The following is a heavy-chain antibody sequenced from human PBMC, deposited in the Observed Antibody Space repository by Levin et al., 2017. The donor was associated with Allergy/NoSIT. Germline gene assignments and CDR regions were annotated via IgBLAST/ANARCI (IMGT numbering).Heavy chain of an antibody. CDR1: GGTFSSYA. D-gene: IGHD6-19*01. CDR3: ARRYSSGWFERYGMDG. J-gene: IGHJ6*02. CDR2: IIPIFGTA. Sequence: SVKVSCKASGGTFSSYAISWVRQAPGQGLEWMGGIIPIFGTANYAQKFQGRVTITADESTSTAYMELSSLRSEDTAVYYWARRYSSGWFERYGMDGWGQGTTVTVSS. V-gene: IGHV1-69*13.